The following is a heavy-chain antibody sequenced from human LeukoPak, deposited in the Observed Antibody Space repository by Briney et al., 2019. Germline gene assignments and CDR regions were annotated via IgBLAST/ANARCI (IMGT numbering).Heavy chain of an antibody. D-gene: IGHD3-16*01. CDR1: GFTFDDYA. J-gene: IGHJ4*02. CDR3: VRGGELVGSYFDF. CDR2: ISWNSGSI. V-gene: IGHV3-9*01. Sequence: GGSLRLSCAASGFTFDDYAMHWVRQAPGKGLEWVSGISWNSGSIGYADSVKGRFTISRDNAKNSLYLQLNSLRVEDTALYYCVRGGELVGSYFDFWGQGSLVTVSS.